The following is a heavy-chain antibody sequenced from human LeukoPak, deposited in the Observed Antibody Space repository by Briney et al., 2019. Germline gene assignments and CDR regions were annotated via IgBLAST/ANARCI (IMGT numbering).Heavy chain of an antibody. CDR2: IKQDGSEK. J-gene: IGHJ3*02. Sequence: GGFLRLSCAASGFTFSSYWMSWVRQAPGKGLEWVANIKQDGSEKYYADSVKGRFTISGDNSKNTLYLQMNSLRAEDTAVYYCAKGPKPYCGGDCYSILADAFDIWGQGTMVTVSS. D-gene: IGHD2-21*02. CDR3: AKGPKPYCGGDCYSILADAFDI. V-gene: IGHV3-7*01. CDR1: GFTFSSYW.